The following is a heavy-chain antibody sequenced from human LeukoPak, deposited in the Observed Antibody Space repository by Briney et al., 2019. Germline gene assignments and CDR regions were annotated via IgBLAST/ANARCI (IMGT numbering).Heavy chain of an antibody. CDR2: IKYDGSEK. J-gene: IGHJ3*01. D-gene: IGHD6-6*01. V-gene: IGHV3-7*01. CDR1: GFTFSSYW. Sequence: GGSLRLSCAASGFTFSSYWMSWVRQAPGKGLEWVANIKYDGSEKFYVDSVKGRFTISRDNAKNSLYLHMNSLRAEDTAVYYCARSSYSSSSSVWGQGTMVTVSS. CDR3: ARSSYSSSSSV.